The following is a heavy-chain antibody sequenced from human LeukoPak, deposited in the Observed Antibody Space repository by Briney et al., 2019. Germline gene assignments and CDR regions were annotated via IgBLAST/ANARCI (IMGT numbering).Heavy chain of an antibody. V-gene: IGHV3-21*01. CDR2: ISSSSSYI. D-gene: IGHD2-15*01. CDR1: GFTFSSYS. CDR3: ARDNGYCSGGSCYSAVDY. J-gene: IGHJ4*02. Sequence: GGSLRLSCAASGFTFSSYSMNWVRQAPGKGLEWVSSISSSSSYIYYADSVKGRFTISRDNAKNSLYLQMNSLRAEDTAVYYCARDNGYCSGGSCYSAVDYWGQGTLVTVSS.